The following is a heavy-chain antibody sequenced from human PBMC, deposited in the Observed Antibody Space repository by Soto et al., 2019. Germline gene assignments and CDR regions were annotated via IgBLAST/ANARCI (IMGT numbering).Heavy chain of an antibody. CDR3: AHLYLGSGRGNFDY. J-gene: IGHJ4*02. D-gene: IGHD3-10*01. CDR1: GFSLITTGVG. V-gene: IGHV2-5*02. CDR2: IYWDDDK. Sequence: QITLKESGPTLVKPTQTLTLTCTFSGFSLITTGVGVGWIRQPPGKALEWLALIYWDDDKNYSPSLESRLTITKDTSKNQVVLKMTHMDPVDTATYYRAHLYLGSGRGNFDYWGQGNLVPVSS.